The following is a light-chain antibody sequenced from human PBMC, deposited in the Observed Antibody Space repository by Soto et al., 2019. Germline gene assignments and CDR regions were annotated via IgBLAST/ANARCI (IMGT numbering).Light chain of an antibody. CDR1: QSVSSY. CDR2: DAS. CDR3: QQRSNWPPEVT. J-gene: IGKJ5*01. Sequence: EIVLTQSPATLSLSPGERATLSCRASQSVSSYLAWYQQKPGQAPRLLIYDASNRATGIPARFSGSGPGTDFTLTISSLAPEDFAVYYCQQRSNWPPEVTFGQGTRLEIK. V-gene: IGKV3-11*01.